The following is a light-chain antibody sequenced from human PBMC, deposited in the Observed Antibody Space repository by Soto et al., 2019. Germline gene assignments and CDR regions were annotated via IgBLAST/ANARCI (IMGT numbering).Light chain of an antibody. CDR2: GAS. J-gene: IGKJ2*01. V-gene: IGKV3D-15*01. CDR1: QSVISN. Sequence: IVMTQSPVTLSVSPGGRATLSCRASQSVISNLAWYQHKPGQAPRLLIYGASIRATGIPARFSGSGSGTEFTLTISSLKSEDSAVYHCQRYGSYMFTFGQGTKLEI. CDR3: QRYGSYMFT.